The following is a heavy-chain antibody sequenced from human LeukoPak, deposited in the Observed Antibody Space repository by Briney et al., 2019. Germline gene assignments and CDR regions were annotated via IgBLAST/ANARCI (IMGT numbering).Heavy chain of an antibody. CDR3: AREAARRGGAD. Sequence: ASVKVSCKASGYTFTNYHISWVRQAPGQGLEWMGWISAYNGNTNYAQRSQGRVTMTRDTSISTAYMELSRLRSDDTAVYYCAREAARRGGADWGQGTLVTVSS. J-gene: IGHJ4*02. V-gene: IGHV1-18*01. D-gene: IGHD6-6*01. CDR1: GYTFTNYH. CDR2: ISAYNGNT.